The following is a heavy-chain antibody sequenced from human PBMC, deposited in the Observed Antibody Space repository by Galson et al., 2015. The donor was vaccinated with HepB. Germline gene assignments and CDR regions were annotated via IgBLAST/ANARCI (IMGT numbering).Heavy chain of an antibody. J-gene: IGHJ5*02. Sequence: CAISGDSVSSNRAAWNWIRQSPSGGLEWLGRAYYPTKWKTDYAVSVKSRITISSDTSKNHLSLQLNSVTPEDTAVYYCARGFLLKGFDPWGQGTLVTVSS. CDR3: ARGFLLKGFDP. CDR1: GDSVSSNRAA. D-gene: IGHD2/OR15-2a*01. CDR2: AYYPTKWKT. V-gene: IGHV6-1*01.